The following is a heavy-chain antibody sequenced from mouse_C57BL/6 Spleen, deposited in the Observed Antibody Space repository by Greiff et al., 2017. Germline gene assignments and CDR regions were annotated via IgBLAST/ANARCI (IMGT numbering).Heavy chain of an antibody. V-gene: IGHV1-26*01. CDR1: GYTFTDYY. CDR2: INPNNGGT. J-gene: IGHJ4*01. Sequence: EVQLQQSGPELVKPGASVKISCKASGYTFTDYYMNWVKQSHGKSLEWIGDINPNNGGTSYNQKFKGKATLTVDKSSSTAYMELRSLTSEDSAVYYCARSHYYGSRRVYYYAMDYWGQGTSVTVSS. D-gene: IGHD1-1*01. CDR3: ARSHYYGSRRVYYYAMDY.